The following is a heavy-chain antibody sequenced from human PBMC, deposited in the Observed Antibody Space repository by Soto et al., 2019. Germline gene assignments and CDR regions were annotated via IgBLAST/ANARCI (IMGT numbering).Heavy chain of an antibody. Sequence: QVQLQESGPGLVKPSGTLSLTCAISGGSISSNNWWTWVRQSPGKGLEWIGEIHHSESTNYNPSLNSRVTISVDKSKSQFSLKLTSVTAADTADYYCARTSYYDSTGYYNMDVWGQGTTVTVSS. V-gene: IGHV4-4*02. J-gene: IGHJ6*02. CDR1: GGSISSNNW. CDR2: IHHSEST. D-gene: IGHD3-22*01. CDR3: ARTSYYDSTGYYNMDV.